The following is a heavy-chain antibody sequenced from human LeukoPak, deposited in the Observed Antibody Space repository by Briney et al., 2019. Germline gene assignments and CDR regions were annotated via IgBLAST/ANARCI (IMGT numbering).Heavy chain of an antibody. CDR3: ARSHYYYDSSGYYYFDY. CDR1: GGTFSSYA. Sequence: GASVKVSCKASGGTFSSYAISWVRQAPGQGLEWMGGIIPIFGTANYAQKFQGRVTITADESTSTAYMELSSLRSEDTAVYYCARSHYYYDSSGYYYFDYWGQGTLVTVSS. D-gene: IGHD3-22*01. CDR2: IIPIFGTA. V-gene: IGHV1-69*13. J-gene: IGHJ4*02.